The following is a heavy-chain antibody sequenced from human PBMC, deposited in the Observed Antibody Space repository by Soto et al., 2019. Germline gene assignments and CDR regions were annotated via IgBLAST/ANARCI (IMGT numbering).Heavy chain of an antibody. J-gene: IGHJ6*04. D-gene: IGHD6-13*01. V-gene: IGHV1-69*01. CDR1: GGTFSSYF. Sequence: QVQLVQSGAEVKKAGSSVKVSCKVSGGTFSSYFINWVRQAPGQGLEWVGGIIPVFGTASYAEKFQGRVTITADESTSTAYMELSRLRSADTAVYYCARETPSAAAAYYFYGLDVWGKGTTVT. CDR2: IIPVFGTA. CDR3: ARETPSAAAAYYFYGLDV.